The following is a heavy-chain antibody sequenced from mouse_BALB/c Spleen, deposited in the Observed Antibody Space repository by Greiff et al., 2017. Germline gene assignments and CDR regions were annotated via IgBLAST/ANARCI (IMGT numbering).Heavy chain of an antibody. CDR1: GFTFSSYT. V-gene: IGHV5-9*03. D-gene: IGHD1-1*01. CDR3: ARSPYYGSSSWYFDV. J-gene: IGHJ1*01. CDR2: ISSGGGNT. Sequence: EVQVVESGGGLVKPGGSLKLSCAASGFTFSSYTMSWVRQTPEKRLEWVATISSGGGNTYYPDRVKGRFTISRDNAKNNLYLQMSNLRSEDTALYYCARSPYYGSSSWYFDVWGAGTTVTVSS.